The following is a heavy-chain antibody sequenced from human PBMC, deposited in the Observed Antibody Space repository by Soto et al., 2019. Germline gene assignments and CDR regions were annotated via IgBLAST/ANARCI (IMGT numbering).Heavy chain of an antibody. CDR2: MNPNSGNT. V-gene: IGHV1-8*01. CDR1: GDTFTSYD. CDR3: ARGSAPAAYYYYYYMDV. J-gene: IGHJ6*03. D-gene: IGHD2-2*01. Sequence: ASVKVSCKASGDTFTSYDINWVRQATGQGLEWMGWMNPNSGNTGYAQKFQGRVTMTRNTSISTAYMELSSLRSEDTAVYYCARGSAPAAYYYYYYMDVWGKGTTVTVSS.